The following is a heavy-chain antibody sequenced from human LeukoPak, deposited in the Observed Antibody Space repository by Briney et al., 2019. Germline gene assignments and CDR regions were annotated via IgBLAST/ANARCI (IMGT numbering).Heavy chain of an antibody. D-gene: IGHD3-22*01. CDR1: SYTFTGYG. J-gene: IGHJ4*02. CDR3: ARADSGGYYVAYWY. CDR2: ISAYKGST. Sequence: ASVKVSCKASSYTFTGYGIIWVRQAPGQGLEWLGWISAYKGSTKYPQMFQGRVTVTTDASTSTAYMELRSLRSDDTAVYYCARADSGGYYVAYWYWGQGTLVTVSS. V-gene: IGHV1-18*01.